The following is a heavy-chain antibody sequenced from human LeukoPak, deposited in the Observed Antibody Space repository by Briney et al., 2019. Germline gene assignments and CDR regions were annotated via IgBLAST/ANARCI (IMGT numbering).Heavy chain of an antibody. D-gene: IGHD1-26*01. CDR3: ARELVVGATISTDAFDI. V-gene: IGHV3-7*01. Sequence: GGSLRLSCAASGFTFSSYWMSWVRQAPGKGLEWVANIKQDGSEKYYADSVKGRFTISRDNAKNSLYLQMNSLRAEDTAVYYCARELVVGATISTDAFDIWGQETMVTVSS. CDR2: IKQDGSEK. CDR1: GFTFSSYW. J-gene: IGHJ3*02.